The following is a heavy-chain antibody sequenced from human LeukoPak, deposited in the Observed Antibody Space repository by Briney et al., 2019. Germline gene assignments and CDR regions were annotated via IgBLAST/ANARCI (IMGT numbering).Heavy chain of an antibody. CDR3: ARELRDRIDY. CDR2: IDWDDDK. V-gene: IGHV2-70*04. Sequence: SGPALVKPTQTLTLTCTFSGFSLSTSGMRVSWIRQPPGKALEWLARIDWDDDKFYSTSLKTRLTISKDTSKNQVVLTMTNMDPVDTATYYRARELRDRIDYWGQGTLVTVSS. J-gene: IGHJ4*02. CDR1: GFSLSTSGMR. D-gene: IGHD1-7*01.